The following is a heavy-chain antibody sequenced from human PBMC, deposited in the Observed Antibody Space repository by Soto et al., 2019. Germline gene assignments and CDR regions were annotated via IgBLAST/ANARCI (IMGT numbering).Heavy chain of an antibody. Sequence: GGSLRLSCAASGFTFSSYGMHWVRQAPGKGLEWVAVIWYDGSNKYYADSVKGRFTISRDNSKNTLYLQMNSLRAEDTAVYYCAREHQGDNGAFDYWGQGTLVTVSS. CDR2: IWYDGSNK. CDR1: GFTFSSYG. CDR3: AREHQGDNGAFDY. D-gene: IGHD1-26*01. V-gene: IGHV3-33*01. J-gene: IGHJ4*02.